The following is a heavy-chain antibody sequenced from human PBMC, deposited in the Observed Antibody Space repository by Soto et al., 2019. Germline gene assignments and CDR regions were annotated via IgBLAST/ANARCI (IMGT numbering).Heavy chain of an antibody. CDR2: INSDGSST. J-gene: IGHJ6*02. V-gene: IGHV3-74*01. CDR3: ARVKAVAGREYYYYGMDV. D-gene: IGHD6-19*01. CDR1: GFTFSSYW. Sequence: GGSLRLSCAASGFTFSSYWMHWVRQAPGKGLVWVSRINSDGSSTSYADSVKGRFTISRDNAKNTLYLQMNSLRAEDTAVYYCARVKAVAGREYYYYGMDVWGQGTTVTVSS.